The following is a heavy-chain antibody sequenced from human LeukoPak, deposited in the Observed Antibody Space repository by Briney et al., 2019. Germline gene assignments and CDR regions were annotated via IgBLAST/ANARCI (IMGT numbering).Heavy chain of an antibody. V-gene: IGHV4-59*01. CDR3: ARGRVYLDY. Sequence: SETLSLTCTVSGGSISSYYWSWIRQPPGKGLEWIGYIYYSGSTNYNPSLKSRVTISVDTSKNQFSLKLSSVTAADTAVYYCARGRVYLDYWGQGTLVTVSS. CDR1: GGSISSYY. CDR2: IYYSGST. D-gene: IGHD3-10*01. J-gene: IGHJ4*02.